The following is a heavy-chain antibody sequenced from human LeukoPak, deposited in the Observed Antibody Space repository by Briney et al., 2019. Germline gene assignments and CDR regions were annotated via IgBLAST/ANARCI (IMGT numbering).Heavy chain of an antibody. CDR2: ISYDGGNK. V-gene: IGHV3-30-3*01. Sequence: GRSLRLSCTASGFTLSSHAMHWVRQAPGKGLEWVAVISYDGGNKYYADSVKGRFSISRDNAKNSLYLQMNGLRAEDTAVYYCAIDPYRYFDWLLAIDAFDIWGQGTMVTVSS. CDR1: GFTLSSHA. CDR3: AIDPYRYFDWLLAIDAFDI. D-gene: IGHD3-9*01. J-gene: IGHJ3*02.